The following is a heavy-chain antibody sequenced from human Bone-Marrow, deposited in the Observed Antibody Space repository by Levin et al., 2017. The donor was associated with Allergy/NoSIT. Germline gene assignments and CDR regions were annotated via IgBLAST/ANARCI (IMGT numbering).Heavy chain of an antibody. V-gene: IGHV3-30*09. CDR2: VAYDGKSK. CDR1: GFTFTNFA. CDR3: VKYTRSSGYATASFDV. J-gene: IGHJ3*01. Sequence: GGSLRLSCAASGFTFTNFAIHWVRQIPGKAPEWVAVVAYDGKSKDYASSVKGRFDISRDNSKNIVYLDMKRLRVEDTAVYFCVKYTRSSGYATASFDVWGQGTTVSVAS. D-gene: IGHD3-22*01.